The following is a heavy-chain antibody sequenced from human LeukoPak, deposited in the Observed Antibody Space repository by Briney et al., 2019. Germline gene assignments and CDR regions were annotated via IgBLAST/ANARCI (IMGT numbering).Heavy chain of an antibody. J-gene: IGHJ6*02. Sequence: SQTLSLTCSVSGGSISSGSYYWNWIRQPAGKGLEWIGRIHTSGSTSYNPSLKSRVTISVDTSKNQSSLKLSSVTAADTAIYYCARDIEWAYGMDVWGQGTTVTVSS. V-gene: IGHV4-61*02. CDR2: IHTSGST. CDR3: ARDIEWAYGMDV. CDR1: GGSISSGSYY. D-gene: IGHD1-26*01.